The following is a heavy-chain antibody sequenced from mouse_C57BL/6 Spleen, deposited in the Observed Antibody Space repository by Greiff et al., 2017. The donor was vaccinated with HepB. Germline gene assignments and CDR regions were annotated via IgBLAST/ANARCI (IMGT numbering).Heavy chain of an antibody. CDR1: GYTFTEYT. D-gene: IGHD1-1*01. CDR3: ARHEDHYYGTRVFDY. Sequence: QVQLKESGAELVKPGASVKLSCKASGYTFTEYTIHWVKQRSGQGLEWIGWFYPGSGSIKYNEKFKDKATLTADKSSSTVYMELSRLTSEDSAVYFCARHEDHYYGTRVFDYWGQGTTLTVSS. J-gene: IGHJ2*01. V-gene: IGHV1-62-2*01. CDR2: FYPGSGSI.